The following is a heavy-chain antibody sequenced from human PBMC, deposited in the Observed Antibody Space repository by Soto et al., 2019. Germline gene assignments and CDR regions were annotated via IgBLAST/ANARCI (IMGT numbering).Heavy chain of an antibody. CDR2: IYYSGST. CDR1: GGSISSSSYY. V-gene: IGHV4-39*01. J-gene: IGHJ6*02. CDR3: ASQQLVHYYYGMDV. D-gene: IGHD6-13*01. Sequence: QLQLQESGPGLVKPSETLSLTCTVSGGSISSSSYYWGWIRQPPGKGLEWIVSIYYSGSTYYNPSLKSRVTISVDTSKNQFSLKLSSVTAADTAVYYCASQQLVHYYYGMDVWGQGTTVTVSS.